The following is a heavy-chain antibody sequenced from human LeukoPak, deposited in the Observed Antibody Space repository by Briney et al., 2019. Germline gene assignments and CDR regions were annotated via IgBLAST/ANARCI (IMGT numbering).Heavy chain of an antibody. CDR2: ITSTSSYI. CDR1: GFTFSIYS. D-gene: IGHD2-21*02. Sequence: GVSVRPSCAASGFTFSIYSMNWVRQAPGKGLEWVSSITSTSSYIYYADSVKGRFTISRDNAKNSLYLQMNSLRAEDTAVYYCARETYCGGDCYVQYYFDYWGQGTLVTVSS. CDR3: ARETYCGGDCYVQYYFDY. J-gene: IGHJ4*02. V-gene: IGHV3-21*01.